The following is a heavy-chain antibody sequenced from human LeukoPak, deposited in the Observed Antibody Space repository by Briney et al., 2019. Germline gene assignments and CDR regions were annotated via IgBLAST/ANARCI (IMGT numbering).Heavy chain of an antibody. J-gene: IGHJ4*02. CDR1: GGSISSYY. Sequence: SETLSLTCTVSGGSISSYYWSWIRQPPGKGLEWIGYIYTSGSTNYNPSLKSRVTISVDTSKNQFSLKLSSVTAADTAVYYCAKGSDPFRWFGEFNVKLPRPIRHYYFDSWGQGTLVTVSS. V-gene: IGHV4-4*08. D-gene: IGHD3-10*01. CDR3: AKGSDPFRWFGEFNVKLPRPIRHYYFDS. CDR2: IYTSGST.